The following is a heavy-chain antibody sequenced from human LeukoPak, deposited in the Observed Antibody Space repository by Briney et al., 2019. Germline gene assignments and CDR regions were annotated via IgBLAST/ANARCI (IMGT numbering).Heavy chain of an antibody. V-gene: IGHV3-30*18. CDR2: ISYDGNDK. CDR3: AKDEPXXXSPSDY. CDR1: GFTFXXXX. Sequence: RLSXAASGFTFXXXXMHWVRXXPGXGXEWXAFISYDGNDKYYADSVKGRFTISRDNSKNTLYLKMNSLRAEDTAVYYCAKDEPXXXSPSDYWGQGTXXXVSS. J-gene: IGHJ4*02.